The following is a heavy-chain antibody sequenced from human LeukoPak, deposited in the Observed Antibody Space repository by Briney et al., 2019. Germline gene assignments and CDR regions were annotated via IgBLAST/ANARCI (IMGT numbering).Heavy chain of an antibody. CDR3: ARLYQAAAGSSECYGMDV. CDR1: GYSFTSYW. J-gene: IGHJ6*02. CDR2: IYPGDSDT. D-gene: IGHD6-13*01. V-gene: IGHV5-51*01. Sequence: GESLKISCKGSGYSFTSYWIGWVRQMPGKGLGWMGIIYPGDSDTRYSPSFQGQVTISADKSISTAYLQWSSLKASDTAMYYCARLYQAAAGSSECYGMDVWGQGTTVTVSS.